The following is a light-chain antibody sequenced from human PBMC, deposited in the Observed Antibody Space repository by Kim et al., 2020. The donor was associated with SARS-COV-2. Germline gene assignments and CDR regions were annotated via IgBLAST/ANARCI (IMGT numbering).Light chain of an antibody. CDR3: QQYYSHPRT. J-gene: IGKJ1*01. CDR1: QGISHY. Sequence: SASVGDRVTITCRASQGISHYLAWFQQKPGKAPKSLIYGISNLQSGVPSRFRGSGTGTDFSLTISSLQPEDFAIYYCQQYYSHPRTFGQGTKLEI. CDR2: GIS. V-gene: IGKV1-16*01.